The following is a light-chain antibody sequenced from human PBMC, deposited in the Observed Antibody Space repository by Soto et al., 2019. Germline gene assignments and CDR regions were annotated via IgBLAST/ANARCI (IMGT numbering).Light chain of an antibody. V-gene: IGKV3-15*01. Sequence: EIVMTQSPATLSVSPGERATLCCRASQSVSSYLAWYQQKPGQTPRLLIYGASTRATGIPARFSGSGSGTEFTLTISSLQSEDFAVYYCQQYNDWPRGTFGQGTKVDIK. CDR2: GAS. CDR1: QSVSSY. CDR3: QQYNDWPRGT. J-gene: IGKJ1*01.